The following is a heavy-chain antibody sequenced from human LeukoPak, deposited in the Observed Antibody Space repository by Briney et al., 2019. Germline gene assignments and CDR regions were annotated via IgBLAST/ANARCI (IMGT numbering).Heavy chain of an antibody. Sequence: GGSLRLSCAASGFTVSSNYMSWVRQAPGKGLEWVSVIYSGGSTYYADSVRGRFTISRDNSKNTLYLQMNSLRAEDTAVYYCAREAYSSGYPGFDYWGQGTLVTVSS. D-gene: IGHD3-22*01. V-gene: IGHV3-66*01. CDR1: GFTVSSNY. J-gene: IGHJ4*02. CDR3: AREAYSSGYPGFDY. CDR2: IYSGGST.